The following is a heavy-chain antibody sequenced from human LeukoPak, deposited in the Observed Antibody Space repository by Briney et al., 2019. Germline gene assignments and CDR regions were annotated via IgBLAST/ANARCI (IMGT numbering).Heavy chain of an antibody. J-gene: IGHJ4*02. D-gene: IGHD6-19*01. CDR1: GGSFSGYY. CDR3: ARKSIEVAGRQPYDY. V-gene: IGHV4-34*01. Sequence: PSETLSLTCAVYGGSFSGYYWSWIRQSPEKGLEWIGEIKHSGATNYNPSLKSRLTMSVDTSKTQFSLRLTSVTAADTAVYYCARKSIEVAGRQPYDYWGQGTLVTVSS. CDR2: IKHSGAT.